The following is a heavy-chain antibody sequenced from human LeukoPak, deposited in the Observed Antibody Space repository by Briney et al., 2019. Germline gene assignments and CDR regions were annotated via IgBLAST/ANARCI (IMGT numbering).Heavy chain of an antibody. Sequence: GASVKVSCKASGYTFSGYYIHWVRQAPGQGLEWMGWIDDSGDTYYARNFQGRVTMTRDTSISTSYMDLSSLRSDDTAVYYCAREVDYYDTSDYFPLGYWGQGTLVTVSS. CDR3: AREVDYYDTSDYFPLGY. D-gene: IGHD3-22*01. V-gene: IGHV1-2*02. CDR1: GYTFSGYY. J-gene: IGHJ4*02. CDR2: IDDSGDT.